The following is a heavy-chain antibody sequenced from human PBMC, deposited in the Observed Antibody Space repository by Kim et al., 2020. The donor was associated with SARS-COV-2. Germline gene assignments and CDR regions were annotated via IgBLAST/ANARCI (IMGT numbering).Heavy chain of an antibody. D-gene: IGHD2-15*01. CDR2: ISYDGSNK. Sequence: GGSLRLSYAASGFTFSSYAMHWVRQAPGKGLEWVAVISYDGSNKYYADSVKGRFTISRDNSKNTLYLQMNSLRAEDTAVYYCARDRRYCSGGSCYSGWVYYYYGMDVWGQGTTVTVSS. V-gene: IGHV3-30*04. CDR3: ARDRRYCSGGSCYSGWVYYYYGMDV. CDR1: GFTFSSYA. J-gene: IGHJ6*02.